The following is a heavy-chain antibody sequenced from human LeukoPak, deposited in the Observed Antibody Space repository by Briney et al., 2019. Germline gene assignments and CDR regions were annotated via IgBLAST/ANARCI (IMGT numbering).Heavy chain of an antibody. J-gene: IGHJ6*04. CDR3: ARGLSDCSSTSCRYYYYYGMDV. V-gene: IGHV4-34*01. CDR2: INHSGST. CDR1: GGSFSGYY. D-gene: IGHD2-2*01. Sequence: PSETLSLTCAVYGGSFSGYYWSWIRQPPGKGLEWIGEINHSGSTNYNPSLKSRVTISVDTSKNQFSLKLSSVTATDTAVYYCARGLSDCSSTSCRYYYYYGMDVWGKGTTVTVSS.